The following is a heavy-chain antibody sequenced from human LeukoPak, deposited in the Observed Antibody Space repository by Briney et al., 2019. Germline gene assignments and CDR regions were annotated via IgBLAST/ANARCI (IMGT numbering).Heavy chain of an antibody. Sequence: APVKVSCKASGYTFTGYYMHWVRQAPGQGLEWMGRINPNSGGTNYAQKFQVRVTMPRDTSISPAYMELSRLRSDDTAVYYCARPQGEYYYDSSGLIGAFDIWGQGTMVTVSS. V-gene: IGHV1-2*06. CDR3: ARPQGEYYYDSSGLIGAFDI. D-gene: IGHD3-22*01. J-gene: IGHJ3*02. CDR1: GYTFTGYY. CDR2: INPNSGGT.